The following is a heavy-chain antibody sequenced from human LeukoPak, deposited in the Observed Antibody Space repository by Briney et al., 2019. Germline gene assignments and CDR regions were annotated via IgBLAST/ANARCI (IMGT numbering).Heavy chain of an antibody. D-gene: IGHD3-22*01. V-gene: IGHV3-7*01. Sequence: GGSLRLSCAASGFTFSSYWMSWVRQAPEKGLEWVANIKQDGSEKYYVDSVKGRFTISRDNAKNSLYLQMNSLRAEDTAVYYCASGPYYDSSGYSPSPDYFDYWGQGTLVTVSS. CDR3: ASGPYYDSSGYSPSPDYFDY. CDR2: IKQDGSEK. CDR1: GFTFSSYW. J-gene: IGHJ4*02.